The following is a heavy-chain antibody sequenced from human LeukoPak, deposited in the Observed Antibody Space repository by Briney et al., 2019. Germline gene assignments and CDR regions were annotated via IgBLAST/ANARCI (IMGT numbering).Heavy chain of an antibody. CDR2: IRSKAYGGTA. J-gene: IGHJ4*02. CDR3: TRATAVFWSGYPDY. V-gene: IGHV3-49*04. CDR1: GFTFGDYA. Sequence: GGSLRLSCTASGFTFGDYAMSRVRQAPGKGLEWVGFIRSKAYGGTAEYAASVKGRFTISRDDSKSIAYLQMNSLKTEDTAVYYCTRATAVFWSGYPDYWGQGTLVTVSS. D-gene: IGHD3-3*01.